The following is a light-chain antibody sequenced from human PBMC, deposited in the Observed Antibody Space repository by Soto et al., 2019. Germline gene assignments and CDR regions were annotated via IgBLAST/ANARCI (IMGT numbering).Light chain of an antibody. J-gene: IGKJ1*01. CDR1: QSISSW. Sequence: DIQMTQSPSTLSASVGDRVTITCRASQSISSWVAWYQQKPGKAPKVLIYEASTLDSGVPSRFSGSGSGTEFTLTISSLQPDDFATYYCQQYNTYSRTFGQGTKVEIK. CDR3: QQYNTYSRT. V-gene: IGKV1-5*03. CDR2: EAS.